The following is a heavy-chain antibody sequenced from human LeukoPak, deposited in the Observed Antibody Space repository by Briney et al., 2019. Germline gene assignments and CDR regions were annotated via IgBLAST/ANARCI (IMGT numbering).Heavy chain of an antibody. D-gene: IGHD5-18*01. Sequence: GGSLRLSCAASGFTFSSYSMNWVRQAPGKGLEWVSIISRDGSDKNYADSVKGRFTISRDNSKNTLYLQISSLRAEDTAVYYCAKGYHIYSYVVSFGHYWGQGTLVTVSS. CDR2: ISRDGSDK. J-gene: IGHJ4*02. CDR3: AKGYHIYSYVVSFGHY. CDR1: GFTFSSYS. V-gene: IGHV3-30*18.